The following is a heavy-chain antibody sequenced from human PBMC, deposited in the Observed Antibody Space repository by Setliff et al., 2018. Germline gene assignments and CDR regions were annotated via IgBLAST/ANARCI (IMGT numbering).Heavy chain of an antibody. J-gene: IGHJ6*02. CDR1: GGSFSGYY. CDR3: ARAAGYSSSWYHYYYGMDV. D-gene: IGHD6-13*01. V-gene: IGHV4-34*01. CDR2: IYYSGST. Sequence: SETLSLTCAVYGGSFSGYYWSWIRQPPGKGLEWIGYIYYSGSTNYNPSLKSRVTISIDTSKNQFSLKLSSVTAADTAVYYCARAAGYSSSWYHYYYGMDVWGQGTTVTVSS.